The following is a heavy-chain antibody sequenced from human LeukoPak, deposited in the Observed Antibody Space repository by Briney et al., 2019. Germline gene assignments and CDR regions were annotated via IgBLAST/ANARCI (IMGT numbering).Heavy chain of an antibody. V-gene: IGHV1-8*03. CDR3: ARLQGGGSYRNFDY. CDR1: GYTFTNYD. D-gene: IGHD3-16*02. J-gene: IGHJ4*02. CDR2: MNPNSGNT. Sequence: ASVKVSCKASGYTFTNYDINWVRQATGQGLEWMGWMNPNSGNTGYAQKFQGRVTITRNTSISTAYMELSSLRSADTAVYYCARLQGGGSYRNFDYWGQGTLVTVSS.